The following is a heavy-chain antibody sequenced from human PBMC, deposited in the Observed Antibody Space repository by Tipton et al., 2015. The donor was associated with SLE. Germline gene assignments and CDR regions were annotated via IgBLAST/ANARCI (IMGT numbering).Heavy chain of an antibody. CDR2: IYHSGST. J-gene: IGHJ5*02. CDR1: GGSFSTYY. Sequence: TLSLTCAVYGGSFSTYYWTWIRQPPGKGLEWIGYIYHSGSTYYNPSLKSRVTISVDTSKNQFSLKLSSVAAADTAVYYCARVTGRSSDWFDPWGQGTLVTVSS. D-gene: IGHD3-10*01. V-gene: IGHV4-34*01. CDR3: ARVTGRSSDWFDP.